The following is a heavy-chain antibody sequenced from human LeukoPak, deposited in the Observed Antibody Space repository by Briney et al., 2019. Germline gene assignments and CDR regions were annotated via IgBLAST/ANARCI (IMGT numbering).Heavy chain of an antibody. V-gene: IGHV3-23*01. Sequence: PGGSLRLSCAASGFTFSNYAMNWVRQAPGKGLEWVSTITTSGGITYYADSVKGRFTIFRDNSKNTLYLQMNSLRAEDTAVYYCAKENYDFWSGSTIDYWGRGTLVTVSS. CDR1: GFTFSNYA. J-gene: IGHJ4*02. CDR2: ITTSGGIT. D-gene: IGHD3-3*01. CDR3: AKENYDFWSGSTIDY.